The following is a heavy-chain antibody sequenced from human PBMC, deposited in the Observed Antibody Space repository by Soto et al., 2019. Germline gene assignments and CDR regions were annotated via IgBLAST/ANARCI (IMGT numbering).Heavy chain of an antibody. V-gene: IGHV1-8*01. CDR1: GYTFTSYD. CDR2: MNPNSGNT. J-gene: IGHJ4*02. D-gene: IGHD2-15*01. CDR3: ARGVRYCSGGSCRRPGVF. Sequence: ASVKVSCKASGYTFTSYDINWVRQATGQGLEGMGWMNPNSGNTGYAQKFQGRVTMTRNTSISTANMELSSRRCEATAVYYCARGVRYCSGGSCRRPGVFWGQGTLGTVSS.